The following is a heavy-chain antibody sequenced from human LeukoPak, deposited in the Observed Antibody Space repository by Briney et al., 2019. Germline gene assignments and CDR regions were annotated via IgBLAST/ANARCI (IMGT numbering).Heavy chain of an antibody. CDR1: GGSISSSSYY. CDR2: IYHSGST. J-gene: IGHJ4*02. Sequence: TSETLSLTCTVSGGSISSSSYYWGWIRQPPGKGLEWIGSIYHSGSTYYNPSLKSRVTISVDTSKNQFSLKLSSVTAADTAVYYCARCEVTAISDFWGQGTLVTVSS. D-gene: IGHD2-21*02. CDR3: ARCEVTAISDF. V-gene: IGHV4-39*07.